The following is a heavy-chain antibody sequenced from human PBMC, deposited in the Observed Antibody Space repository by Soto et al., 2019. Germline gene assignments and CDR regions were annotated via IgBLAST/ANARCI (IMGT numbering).Heavy chain of an antibody. Sequence: PGGALRLSCAASGFTFSTYTKHWVRQAPGKGLEWVSGVSGGDGSTYYADSLKGRFSISRDNAKNTVDLQINSLTAEDTAVYYCTKQGYYWYFDICGRGTLVPVSS. CDR3: TKQGYYWYFDI. J-gene: IGHJ2*01. V-gene: IGHV3-23*01. CDR1: GFTFSTYT. D-gene: IGHD5-12*01. CDR2: VSGGDGST.